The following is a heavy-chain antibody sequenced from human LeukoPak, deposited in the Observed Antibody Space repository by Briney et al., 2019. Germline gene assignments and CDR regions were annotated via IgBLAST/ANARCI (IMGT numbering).Heavy chain of an antibody. CDR1: GFTVSSNY. CDR3: ATRYCSSTSCYRGAFDI. D-gene: IGHD2-2*01. Sequence: GGSLRLSCAASGFTVSSNYMSWVRQVPGKGLEWVSLIYSGGDTYYAVAVKGRFTISRDNSKNTLYLQMDSLRAEDTAVYYCATRYCSSTSCYRGAFDIWGQGTMVTVSS. V-gene: IGHV3-66*02. CDR2: IYSGGDT. J-gene: IGHJ3*02.